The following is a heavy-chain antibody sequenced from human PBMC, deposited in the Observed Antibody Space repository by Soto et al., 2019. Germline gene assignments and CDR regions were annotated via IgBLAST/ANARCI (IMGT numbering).Heavy chain of an antibody. D-gene: IGHD1-26*01. V-gene: IGHV1-46*01. Sequence: ASVKVSCKASGYTFTSYYMHWVRQAPGQGLEWMGIINPSGGSTSYAQKFQGRVTMTRDTATSTVYMELSSLRSEDTAVYYCARDGGSYLGRRVYYFDYWGQGTLVTVSS. CDR2: INPSGGST. J-gene: IGHJ4*02. CDR1: GYTFTSYY. CDR3: ARDGGSYLGRRVYYFDY.